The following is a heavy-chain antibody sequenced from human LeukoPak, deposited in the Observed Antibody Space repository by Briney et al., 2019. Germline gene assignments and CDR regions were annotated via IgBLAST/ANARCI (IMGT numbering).Heavy chain of an antibody. D-gene: IGHD3-22*01. J-gene: IGHJ4*02. CDR1: SGSISSTNYY. Sequence: SETLSLTCTVSSGSISSTNYYWGWIRQPPGKGREWIGSIYYSGSTYFNPSLKSRVTISVDTSKNQFSLKLSSVTAADTAVYYCASHSSGSGPRWYWGQGTLVTVSS. V-gene: IGHV4-39*01. CDR3: ASHSSGSGPRWY. CDR2: IYYSGST.